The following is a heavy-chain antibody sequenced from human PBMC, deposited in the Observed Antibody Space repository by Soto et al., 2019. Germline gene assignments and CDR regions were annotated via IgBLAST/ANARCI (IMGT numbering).Heavy chain of an antibody. CDR3: ARHSPCSSTSCYSYYYYYMDV. D-gene: IGHD2-2*01. Sequence: PGESLKISCKGSGYSFTSYWIGWVRQMPGKGLEWMGIIYPGDSDTRYSPSFQGQVTISADKSISTAYLQWSSLKASDTAMYYCARHSPCSSTSCYSYYYYYMDVWGKGTTVTVSS. V-gene: IGHV5-51*01. CDR2: IYPGDSDT. CDR1: GYSFTSYW. J-gene: IGHJ6*03.